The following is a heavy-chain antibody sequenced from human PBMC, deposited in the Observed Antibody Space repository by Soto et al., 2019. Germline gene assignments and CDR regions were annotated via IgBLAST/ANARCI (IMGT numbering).Heavy chain of an antibody. CDR2: IIPIFGTA. CDR1: GGTFSSYA. Sequence: QVQLVQSGAEVKKPGSSVKVSCKASGGTFSSYAISWVRQAPGQGLEWMGGIIPIFGTANYAQKFQGRVTITADDSTSTAYRELSSQRAEDTAVYYCARGGAHIPLDYWGQGTLVTVSS. J-gene: IGHJ4*02. CDR3: ARGGAHIPLDY. D-gene: IGHD2-21*01. V-gene: IGHV1-69*01.